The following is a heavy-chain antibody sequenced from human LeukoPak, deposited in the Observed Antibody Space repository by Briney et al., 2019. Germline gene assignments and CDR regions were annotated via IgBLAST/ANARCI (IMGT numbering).Heavy chain of an antibody. D-gene: IGHD5-24*01. J-gene: IGHJ4*02. CDR3: ARDYKYAFDN. Sequence: GGSLRLSCAASGFSFSNYGMNWVRQAPGKGLEWISYIGIDSGNTNYADSVKGRFTISGDKAKNSLYLQMNSLRVEDTAVYYCARDYKYAFDNWGQGTLVTVSS. CDR2: IGIDSGNT. V-gene: IGHV3-48*01. CDR1: GFSFSNYG.